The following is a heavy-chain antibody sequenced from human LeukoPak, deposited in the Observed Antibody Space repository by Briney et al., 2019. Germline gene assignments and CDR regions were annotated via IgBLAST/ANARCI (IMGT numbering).Heavy chain of an antibody. J-gene: IGHJ2*01. CDR2: IYYSGST. V-gene: IGHV4-31*03. D-gene: IGHD6-19*01. CDR1: GGSISSGGYY. Sequence: SETLSLTCTVSGGSISSGGYYWSWIRQHPGKGLEWIGYIYYSGSTYYNPSLKSRVTISVDTSKNQFSLKLSSVTAADTAVYYRARGSLSYWYFDLWGRGTLVTVSS. CDR3: ARGSLSYWYFDL.